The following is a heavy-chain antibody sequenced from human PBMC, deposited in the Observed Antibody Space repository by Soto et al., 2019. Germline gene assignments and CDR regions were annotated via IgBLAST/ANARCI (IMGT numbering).Heavy chain of an antibody. CDR1: GFTFSSYG. V-gene: IGHV3-30*18. D-gene: IGHD3-22*01. CDR2: ISYDGSNK. Sequence: QVQLVESGGGVVQPGRSLRLSCAASGFTFSSYGMHWGRQAPGKGLEWVAVISYDGSNKYYADSVKGRFTISRDNSKNTLYLQMNSLRAEDTAVYYCAKDSITDYYDSSGDAFDIWGQGTMVTVSS. J-gene: IGHJ3*02. CDR3: AKDSITDYYDSSGDAFDI.